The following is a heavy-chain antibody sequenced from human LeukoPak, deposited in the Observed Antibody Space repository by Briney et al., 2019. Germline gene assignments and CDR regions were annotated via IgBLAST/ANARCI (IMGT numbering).Heavy chain of an antibody. J-gene: IGHJ4*02. D-gene: IGHD4-17*01. CDR3: ARPTYGDYEPFFDY. Sequence: GGSLRLSCAASGFTFSSYSMNWVRQAPGKGLEWVSSISSSSTYIYYADSVKGRFTISRDNAKNSLYLQMNSLRAEDTAVYYCARPTYGDYEPFFDYWGQGTLVTVSS. V-gene: IGHV3-21*01. CDR1: GFTFSSYS. CDR2: ISSSSTYI.